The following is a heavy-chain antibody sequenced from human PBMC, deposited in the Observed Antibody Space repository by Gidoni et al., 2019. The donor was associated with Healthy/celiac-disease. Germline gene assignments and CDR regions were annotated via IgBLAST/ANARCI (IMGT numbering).Heavy chain of an antibody. Sequence: EVQLLESGGGVVQPGGSLRLSCEASGFPFSSYATSWGRQAPGKGLGCVSAISGSGGSTYYADSVKGRFTISRDNSKNTLCLQMNSLRAEDTAVYYCAKESGSYPPGYFQHWGQGTLVTVSS. V-gene: IGHV3-23*01. CDR3: AKESGSYPPGYFQH. CDR1: GFPFSSYA. J-gene: IGHJ1*01. D-gene: IGHD1-26*01. CDR2: ISGSGGST.